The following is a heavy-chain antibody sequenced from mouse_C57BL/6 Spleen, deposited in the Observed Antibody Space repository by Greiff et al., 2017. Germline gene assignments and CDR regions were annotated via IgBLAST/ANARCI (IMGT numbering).Heavy chain of an antibody. D-gene: IGHD4-1*01. CDR2: IDPETGGT. CDR1: GFTFSDYE. V-gene: IGHV1-15*01. Sequence: VQGVESGGGLVKPGGSLKLSCAASGFTFSDYEMHWVKQTPVHGLEWIGAIDPETGGTAYNQKFKGKAILTADKSSSTAYMELRSLTSEDSAVYYCTDWDGYFDVWGTGTTVTVSS. CDR3: TDWDGYFDV. J-gene: IGHJ1*03.